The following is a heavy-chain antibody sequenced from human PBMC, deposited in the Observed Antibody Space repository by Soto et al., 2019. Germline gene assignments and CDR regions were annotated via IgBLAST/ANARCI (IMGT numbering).Heavy chain of an antibody. Sequence: EVQLVESGGGLVQPGGSLRLSCAASGFTFSSYSMNWVRQAPGKGLEWVSYISSSSSTIYYADSVKGRFTISRDNAKNSLYLQMNSLRAEDTAVYYCARGLGITMVRGAGTWGQGTLVTVS. V-gene: IGHV3-48*01. J-gene: IGHJ5*02. D-gene: IGHD3-10*01. CDR1: GFTFSSYS. CDR2: ISSSSSTI. CDR3: ARGLGITMVRGAGT.